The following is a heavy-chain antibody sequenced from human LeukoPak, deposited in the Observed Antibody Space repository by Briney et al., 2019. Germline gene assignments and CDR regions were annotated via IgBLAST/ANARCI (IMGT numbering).Heavy chain of an antibody. CDR3: AKGTAAYYYGSGSSDYYYMDV. Sequence: GGSLRLSCAASGFTFSTYAMHWVRQAPGKGLKWVAFIRYDGSNKYYADSVKGRFTISRDNSKNTLYLQMNSLRAEDTAVYYCAKGTAAYYYGSGSSDYYYMDVWGKGTTVTVSS. CDR2: IRYDGSNK. D-gene: IGHD3-10*01. CDR1: GFTFSTYA. V-gene: IGHV3-30*02. J-gene: IGHJ6*03.